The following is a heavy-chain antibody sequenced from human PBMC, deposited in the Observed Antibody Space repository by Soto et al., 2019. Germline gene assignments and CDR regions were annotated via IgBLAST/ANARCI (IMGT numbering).Heavy chain of an antibody. CDR1: GGSISSSSYY. V-gene: IGHV4-39*01. D-gene: IGHD4-17*01. CDR3: ARSTVTNTYYYYYYMDV. Sequence: SETLSLTCTVSGGSISSSSYYWAWIRQPPGQGLEWIGSINNSGKTYYKPSLKSRVTISVDTPKNQFSLRLSSVTAADTAVYYCARSTVTNTYYYYYYMDVWGKGTTVTVSS. CDR2: INNSGKT. J-gene: IGHJ6*03.